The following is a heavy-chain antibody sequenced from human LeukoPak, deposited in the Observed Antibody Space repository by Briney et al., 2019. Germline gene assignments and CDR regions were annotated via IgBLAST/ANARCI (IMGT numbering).Heavy chain of an antibody. CDR2: IYTGGST. Sequence: SETLSLTCTVSGDSISSYYWSWIRQPAGRGLEWIGRIYTGGSTNYNPSLKSRVTMSVDTSKNLFSLKVNSVTAADTAVYFCARVASGYYAYYFDYWGQGTLVTVSS. CDR3: ARVASGYYAYYFDY. D-gene: IGHD3-3*01. CDR1: GDSISSYY. J-gene: IGHJ4*02. V-gene: IGHV4-4*07.